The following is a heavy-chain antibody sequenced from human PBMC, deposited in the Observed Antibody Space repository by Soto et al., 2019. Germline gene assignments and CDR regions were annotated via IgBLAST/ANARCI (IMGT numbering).Heavy chain of an antibody. J-gene: IGHJ4*02. V-gene: IGHV1-69*06. CDR2: IIPIFGTA. CDR3: ARGLYDSGSFYFDF. CDR1: GGTFSSYA. D-gene: IGHD3-10*01. Sequence: GASVKVSCKASGGTFSSYAISWVRQAPGQGLEWMGGIIPIFGTANYAQKFQGRVTITADKSTSTAYMELNSLRAEDTAVYYCARGLYDSGSFYFDFWGQGTLVTVSS.